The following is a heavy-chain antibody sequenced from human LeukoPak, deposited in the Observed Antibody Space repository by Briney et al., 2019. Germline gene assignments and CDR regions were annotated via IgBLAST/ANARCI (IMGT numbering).Heavy chain of an antibody. CDR3: ARDPYSGTYGDTYYYYMDV. D-gene: IGHD1-26*01. J-gene: IGHJ6*03. CDR1: GFTLSSYE. V-gene: IGHV3-21*01. Sequence: GALRLSCTVSGFTLSSYEMSWIRQAPGKGLEWVSFISSSSSYIYYADSVKGRFTISRDNARNSLYLQMNSLRAEDTAVYYCARDPYSGTYGDTYYYYMDVWGKGTTVTISS. CDR2: ISSSSSYI.